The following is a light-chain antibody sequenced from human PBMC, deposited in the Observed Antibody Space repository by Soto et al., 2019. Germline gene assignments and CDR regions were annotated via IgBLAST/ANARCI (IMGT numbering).Light chain of an antibody. Sequence: EKVLTQSPATLSLSPGERATLSCRARQSVSTYLAWYQQKPVKAPRLLVYDASKRATGLPARFSRSGSETDFALNFGNLESEDFSVYYGQQRTNWPPIYTIGQGTKLYSK. CDR3: QQRTNWPPIYT. V-gene: IGKV3-11*01. J-gene: IGKJ2*01. CDR1: QSVSTY. CDR2: DAS.